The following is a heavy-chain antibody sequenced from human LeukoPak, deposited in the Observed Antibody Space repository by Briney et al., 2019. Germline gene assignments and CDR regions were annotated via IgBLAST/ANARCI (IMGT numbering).Heavy chain of an antibody. CDR1: GFTFSTYG. V-gene: IGHV3-30*18. CDR2: ISDDARDQ. J-gene: IGHJ4*02. CDR3: AKDADIYGSQYYLDH. D-gene: IGHD5-18*01. Sequence: PGGSLRLSCAASGFTFSTYGMHWVRQAPGKGLEWVTVISDDARDQYYVDSVKGRFTISRDNLKNTVFLQMTSMRPEDTAVYYCAKDADIYGSQYYLDHWGQGTPVTVSS.